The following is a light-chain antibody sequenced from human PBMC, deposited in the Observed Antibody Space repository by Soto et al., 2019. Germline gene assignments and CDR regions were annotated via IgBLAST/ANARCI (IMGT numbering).Light chain of an antibody. Sequence: EIVLTQSPATLSLSPGERATLSCRASQSVSSYFAWYQQKPGQAPRLLIYDASTRATGIPARFSGSGSWTGFTPTISSLEPEDLAVYYCQQRSNWPLTFGGGTKVEIK. CDR1: QSVSSY. CDR3: QQRSNWPLT. J-gene: IGKJ4*01. CDR2: DAS. V-gene: IGKV3-11*01.